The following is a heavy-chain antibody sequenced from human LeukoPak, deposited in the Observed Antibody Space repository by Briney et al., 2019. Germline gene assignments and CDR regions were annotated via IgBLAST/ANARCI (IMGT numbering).Heavy chain of an antibody. CDR1: GYTFTSYA. J-gene: IGHJ4*02. CDR3: AREAGYSYGYGSLEGPSDY. Sequence: ASVKVSCKASGYTFTSYAMHWVRQAPGQRLEWMGWINAGNGNTKYSQKFQGRVTITRDTSASTAYMELSSLRSEDTAVYYCAREAGYSYGYGSLEGPSDYWGQGTLVTVSS. CDR2: INAGNGNT. V-gene: IGHV1-3*01. D-gene: IGHD5-18*01.